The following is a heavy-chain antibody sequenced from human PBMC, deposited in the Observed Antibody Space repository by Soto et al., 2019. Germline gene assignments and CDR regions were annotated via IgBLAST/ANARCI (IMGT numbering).Heavy chain of an antibody. CDR3: VSQRTSVLTQAYFDY. Sequence: LSLTCTVSGGSVSNSNYYWGWIRQSPGKGLEWIGSVYYRGRSYSKSSVKSRVTISVDTSKNQFSLNLNSVTASDTAVYFCVSQRTSVLTQAYFDYWGPGALVTVSS. CDR2: VYYRGRS. CDR1: GGSVSNSNYY. V-gene: IGHV4-39*01. J-gene: IGHJ4*02. D-gene: IGHD2-8*01.